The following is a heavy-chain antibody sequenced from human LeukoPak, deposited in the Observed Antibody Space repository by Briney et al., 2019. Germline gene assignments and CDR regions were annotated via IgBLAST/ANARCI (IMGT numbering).Heavy chain of an antibody. CDR2: IYYTGNT. D-gene: IGHD5-18*01. J-gene: IGHJ4*02. V-gene: IGHV4-39*01. CDR1: GDSITGYY. Sequence: SETLSLTCSVSGDSITGYYWGWIRQPPGKGLEWIGNIYYTGNTYYNSSLKSRVTISVDTSKNQFSLKLSSVTAADTAVYYCARHLSGITGYTYGRGIDYWGQGTLVTVSS. CDR3: ARHLSGITGYTYGRGIDY.